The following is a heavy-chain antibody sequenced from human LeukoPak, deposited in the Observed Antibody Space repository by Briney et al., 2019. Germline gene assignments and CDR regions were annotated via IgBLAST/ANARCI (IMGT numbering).Heavy chain of an antibody. D-gene: IGHD3-22*01. V-gene: IGHV7-4-1*02. CDR3: ARVYYYDSSGYPNWFDP. J-gene: IGHJ5*02. CDR1: GYTFTNYA. CDR2: INTNTGNP. Sequence: ASVKVSCKASGYTFTNYAMNWVRQAPGQGLEWMGWINTNTGNPTYAQGFTGRFVFSLDTSVSTAYLQISSLKAEDTAVYYCARVYYYDSSGYPNWFDPWGQGTLVTVSS.